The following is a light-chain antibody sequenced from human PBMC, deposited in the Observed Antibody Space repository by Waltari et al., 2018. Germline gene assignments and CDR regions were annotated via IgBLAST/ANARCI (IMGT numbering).Light chain of an antibody. V-gene: IGKV2-28*01. Sequence: DIVMTQSPLSLPVTPGEPASISCRSSQSLLHSNGYNYLDWYLQKPGQSPQLLIYLGSNRASGVPDRFSGSGSGTDFTLKIRRVEAEDVGVYYCMQALQTPVFGQGTKVEIK. CDR2: LGS. CDR1: QSLLHSNGYNY. J-gene: IGKJ1*01. CDR3: MQALQTPV.